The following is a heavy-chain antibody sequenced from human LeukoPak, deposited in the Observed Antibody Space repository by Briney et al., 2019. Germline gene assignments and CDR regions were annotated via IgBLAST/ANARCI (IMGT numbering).Heavy chain of an antibody. CDR2: ISHDGSNK. D-gene: IGHD3-16*01. CDR1: GFTFSTYA. J-gene: IGHJ6*02. V-gene: IGHV3-30-3*01. CDR3: ARGFGGTGFHYKRYYGMDA. Sequence: GRSLRLSCAASGFTFSTYAMHWVRQAPGKGLEWVAVISHDGSNKYYADSVKGRFTISRDNSKNTVYLQMNSLRAGDTAVFYCARGFGGTGFHYKRYYGMDAWGQGTTVTVSS.